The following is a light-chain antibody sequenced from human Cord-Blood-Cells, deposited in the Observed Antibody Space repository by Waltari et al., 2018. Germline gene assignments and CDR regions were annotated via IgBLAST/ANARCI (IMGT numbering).Light chain of an antibody. Sequence: QSALPPPASVSGSPGQSLTISCTGTSSAVGGYNYVSWYQQHPGKAPKLMIYDVSNRPSGVSNRFSGSKSGNTASLTISGLQAEDEADYYCSSYTSSSTYVFGTGTKVTVL. V-gene: IGLV2-14*01. CDR3: SSYTSSSTYV. CDR1: SSAVGGYNY. CDR2: DVS. J-gene: IGLJ1*01.